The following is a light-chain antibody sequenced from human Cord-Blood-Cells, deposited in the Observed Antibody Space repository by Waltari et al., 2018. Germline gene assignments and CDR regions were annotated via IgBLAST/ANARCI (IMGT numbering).Light chain of an antibody. V-gene: IGKV3-11*01. CDR2: DAS. J-gene: IGKJ2*01. Sequence: EIVLTQSPATLSLSPGERATLSCRARQSVSSYLSWYQQKPGQAPRLLIYDASNRATGIPARSSGSGSGTDLHLTISSLEPEDFAVYYGQQRSNWPPYTFGQGTKLEIK. CDR3: QQRSNWPPYT. CDR1: QSVSSY.